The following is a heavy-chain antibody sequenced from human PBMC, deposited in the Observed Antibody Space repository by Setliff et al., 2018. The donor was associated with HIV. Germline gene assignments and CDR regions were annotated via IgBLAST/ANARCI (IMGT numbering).Heavy chain of an antibody. Sequence: GGSLRLSCVASGLTFSGYSMNWVRQAPGKGLEWVSYISPSSSTLYYADSVKGRFTISRDNAKNSLYLQMNSLRAEDTALYYCAKSMRGFTYGKFDYWGQGTQVTVSS. J-gene: IGHJ4*02. D-gene: IGHD5-18*01. CDR3: AKSMRGFTYGKFDY. CDR1: GLTFSGYS. CDR2: ISPSSSTL. V-gene: IGHV3-48*01.